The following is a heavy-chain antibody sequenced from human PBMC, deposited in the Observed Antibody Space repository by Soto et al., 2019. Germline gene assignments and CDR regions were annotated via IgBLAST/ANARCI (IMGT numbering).Heavy chain of an antibody. CDR3: ARMGGGSPLDY. CDR1: GGSFSGYY. D-gene: IGHD2-15*01. J-gene: IGHJ4*02. Sequence: SETLSLTCAVYGGSFSGYYWSCLRQPPGKGLEGIGESNHSGSTNYNPSLKSRVTISVDTSKNQFSLKLSSVTAADTAVYYCARMGGGSPLDYWGQGTMVAVSS. V-gene: IGHV4-34*01. CDR2: SNHSGST.